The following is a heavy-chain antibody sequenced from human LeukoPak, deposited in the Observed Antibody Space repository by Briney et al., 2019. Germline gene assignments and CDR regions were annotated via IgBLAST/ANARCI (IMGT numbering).Heavy chain of an antibody. CDR2: MNPNSGNT. J-gene: IGHJ5*02. CDR1: GGTFSSYA. Sequence: ASVKVSCMASGGTFSSYAISWVRQAPGQGLEWMGGMNPNSGNTGYAQKFQGRVTITRNTSISTAYMELSSLRSEDTAVYYCARYRIIRMSGSYNWFDPWGQGTLVTVST. D-gene: IGHD1-26*01. CDR3: ARYRIIRMSGSYNWFDP. V-gene: IGHV1-8*03.